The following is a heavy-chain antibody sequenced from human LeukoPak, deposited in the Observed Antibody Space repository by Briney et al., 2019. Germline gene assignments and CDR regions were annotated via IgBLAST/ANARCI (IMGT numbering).Heavy chain of an antibody. D-gene: IGHD6-13*01. CDR3: ARHGGYSSPYLH. J-gene: IGHJ1*01. CDR2: IHSGGTT. CDR1: GFTVSNNY. Sequence: GGSLRLSCAASGFTVSNNYMSWVRQAPGKGLEWVSVIHSGGTTNYADSVQGRFTISRDNSKTTVYLHMNSLRAEDTAVYYCARHGGYSSPYLHWGQGTLVTVSS. V-gene: IGHV3-53*01.